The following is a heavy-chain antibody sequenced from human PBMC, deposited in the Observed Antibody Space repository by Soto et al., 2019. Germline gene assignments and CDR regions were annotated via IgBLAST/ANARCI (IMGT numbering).Heavy chain of an antibody. Sequence: GGSLGLSCAASGFTFSSYGMHWVRQAPGKGLEWVAVIWYDGSNKYYADSVKGRFTISRDNSKNTLYLQMNSLRAEDTAVCYCARDRGRYGDYFDYWGQGTLVTVSS. CDR2: IWYDGSNK. V-gene: IGHV3-33*01. J-gene: IGHJ4*02. CDR1: GFTFSSYG. D-gene: IGHD4-17*01. CDR3: ARDRGRYGDYFDY.